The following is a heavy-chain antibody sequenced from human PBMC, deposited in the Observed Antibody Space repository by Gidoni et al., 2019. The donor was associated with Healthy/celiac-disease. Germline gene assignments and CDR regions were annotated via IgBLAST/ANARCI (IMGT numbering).Heavy chain of an antibody. Sequence: QVQLVESGGGVVPPGRSLRLSCAASAFTFSSYGMHWVRQAPGKGLVGVAVIWYDGSNKYYADSVKGRFTISRDNSKNTLYLQMNSLRAEDTAVYYCARDGPYGDYVFWFDPWGQGTLVTVSS. CDR1: AFTFSSYG. D-gene: IGHD4-17*01. J-gene: IGHJ5*02. CDR3: ARDGPYGDYVFWFDP. CDR2: IWYDGSNK. V-gene: IGHV3-33*01.